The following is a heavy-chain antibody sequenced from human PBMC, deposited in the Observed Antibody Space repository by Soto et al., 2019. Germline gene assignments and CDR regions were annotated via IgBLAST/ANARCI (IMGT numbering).Heavy chain of an antibody. Sequence: GGSLRLSXAASGFTFSDYSMNWVRQAPGKGLEWVAYISSGSSAIYYADSVKGRFTISRDNVKNSLYLQMHSLRDEDTAVYYCARDTPFDSWGQGTLLTVSS. V-gene: IGHV3-48*02. CDR3: ARDTPFDS. J-gene: IGHJ4*02. CDR2: ISSGSSAI. CDR1: GFTFSDYS.